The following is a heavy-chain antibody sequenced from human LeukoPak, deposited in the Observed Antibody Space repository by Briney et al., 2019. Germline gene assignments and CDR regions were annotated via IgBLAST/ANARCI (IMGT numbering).Heavy chain of an antibody. CDR3: AKGGYIFDT. CDR1: GGSISSYS. Sequence: SETLSLTCTVSGGSISSYSWSWIRQSPGRGLEWIGYIYYNGNPNYNPPFRSRVTISLDTSKNQFSLKLRSVTAADTATYYCAKGGYIFDTWGQGIPVTVSS. V-gene: IGHV4-59*01. J-gene: IGHJ5*02. D-gene: IGHD5-12*01. CDR2: IYYNGNP.